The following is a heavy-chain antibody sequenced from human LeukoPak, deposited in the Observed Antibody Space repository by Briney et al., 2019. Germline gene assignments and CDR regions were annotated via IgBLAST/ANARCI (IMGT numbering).Heavy chain of an antibody. CDR2: IYYSGST. CDR3: ARVYYDSSGYHHHDY. V-gene: IGHV4-39*07. Sequence: PSETLSLTCTVSGGSISSSSYYWGWIRQPPGKGLEWIGSIYYSGSTNYNPSLKSRVTISVDTSKNQFSLKLSSVTAADTAVYYCARVYYDSSGYHHHDYWGQGTLVTVSS. D-gene: IGHD3-22*01. J-gene: IGHJ4*02. CDR1: GGSISSSSYY.